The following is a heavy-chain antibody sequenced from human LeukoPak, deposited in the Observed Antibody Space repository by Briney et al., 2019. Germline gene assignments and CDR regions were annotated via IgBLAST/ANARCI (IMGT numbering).Heavy chain of an antibody. CDR2: ISGSGGNT. D-gene: IGHD7-27*01. Sequence: PGGSLRLSCAASGFTFTTYAMTWVRQAPGQGLAWVSAISGSGGNTYHADSVKGRFIISRDSSKNTLFLQMNSLRADDTAIYYCAKFCRPGERAPRDAFDIWGQGTLVTVSS. CDR3: AKFCRPGERAPRDAFDI. CDR1: GFTFTTYA. V-gene: IGHV3-23*01. J-gene: IGHJ3*02.